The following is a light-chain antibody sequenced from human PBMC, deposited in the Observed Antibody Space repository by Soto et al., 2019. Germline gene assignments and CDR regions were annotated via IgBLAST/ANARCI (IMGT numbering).Light chain of an antibody. J-gene: IGKJ2*01. CDR2: DAS. V-gene: IGKV1-33*01. CDR1: QDISKF. Sequence: DIQMTQSPSSLSASIGDRVSFTCQASQDISKFLNWYQHKPGQAPSLLIYDASKSHFGVPSRFSGSGSGTDFTFTISSLQPEDNATYYCQQYESWPPLFTFGQGTKVDIK. CDR3: QQYESWPPLFT.